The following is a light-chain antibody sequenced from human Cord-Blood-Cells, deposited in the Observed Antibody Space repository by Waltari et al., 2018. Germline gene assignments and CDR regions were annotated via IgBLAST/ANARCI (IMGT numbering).Light chain of an antibody. J-gene: IGLJ1*01. CDR1: SPNIGAGYD. CDR3: QSYDSSLSGYV. V-gene: IGLV1-40*01. CDR2: GNS. Sequence: QSVLTQPPSVSGAPGQRVTISCPGSSPNIGAGYDVHWYQQLPGPAPKLLIYGNSNRPSGVPDRFSGSKSGTSASLAITGLQAEDEADYYCQSYDSSLSGYVFGTGTKVTVL.